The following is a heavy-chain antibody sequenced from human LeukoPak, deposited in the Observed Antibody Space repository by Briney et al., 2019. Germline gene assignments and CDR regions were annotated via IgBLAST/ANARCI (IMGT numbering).Heavy chain of an antibody. CDR1: GGSISSGSYY. Sequence: PSETLSLTCTVSGGSISSGSYYWSWIRQPAGKGLEWIGRIYTSGSTNYNPSLKSRVTISVDTSKNQFSLKLSSVTAADTAVYYCASSPQVKGYFDYWGQGTLVTVSS. J-gene: IGHJ4*02. V-gene: IGHV4-61*02. CDR2: IYTSGST. CDR3: ASSPQVKGYFDY. D-gene: IGHD2-21*01.